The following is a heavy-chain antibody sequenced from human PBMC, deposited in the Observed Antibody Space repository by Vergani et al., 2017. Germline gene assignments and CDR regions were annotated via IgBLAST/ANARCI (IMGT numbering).Heavy chain of an antibody. D-gene: IGHD2-15*01. CDR2: ISSSSSYI. J-gene: IGHJ3*02. CDR3: AKVGYCSGGSCYPDAFDI. CDR1: GFTFSDYY. Sequence: QVQLVESGGGLVKPGGSLRLSCAASGFTFSDYYMSWIRQAPGKGLEWVSYISSSSSYIYYADSVKGRFTISRDNAKNSLYLQMNSLRAEDTAVYYCAKVGYCSGGSCYPDAFDIWGQGTMVTVSS. V-gene: IGHV3-11*06.